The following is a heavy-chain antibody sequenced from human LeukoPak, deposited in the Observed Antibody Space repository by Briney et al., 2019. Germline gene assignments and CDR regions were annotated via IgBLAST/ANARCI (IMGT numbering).Heavy chain of an antibody. CDR2: INTNTGNP. J-gene: IGHJ4*02. V-gene: IGHV7-4-1*02. Sequence: ASVKVSCKASGYTFTTYDMNWVRQAPGQGLEWMGWINTNTGNPTYAPGSTGRSVFSLDTSVSTAYLGISSLEAADTAIYYCARDYIERGGSFELDYWGQGTLVTVSS. CDR3: ARDYIERGGSFELDY. D-gene: IGHD2-15*01. CDR1: GYTFTTYD.